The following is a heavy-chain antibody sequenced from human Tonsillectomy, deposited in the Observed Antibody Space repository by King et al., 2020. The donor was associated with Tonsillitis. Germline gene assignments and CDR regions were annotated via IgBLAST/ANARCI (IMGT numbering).Heavy chain of an antibody. V-gene: IGHV3-48*01. Sequence: VQLVESGGGLVQPGGSLRLSCAASGVTFGSYSMNWGRQAPGKGLEWVSYIISSSCAIYYADSVRGRFTISRDNAKNSLYLQMNSLRAEDTAVYYCTRNFWSAGTEGCWGQGTLVTVTS. D-gene: IGHD3-3*01. CDR3: TRNFWSAGTEGC. CDR1: GVTFGSYS. CDR2: IISSSCAI. J-gene: IGHJ4*02.